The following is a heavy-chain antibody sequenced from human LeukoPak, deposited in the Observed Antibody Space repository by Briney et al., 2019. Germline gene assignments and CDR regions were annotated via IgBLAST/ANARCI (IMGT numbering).Heavy chain of an antibody. V-gene: IGHV3-21*01. CDR3: ARAHNWKYGTFDY. Sequence: AGGSLRLSCAASGFTFSDHYMDWVRQAPGKGLEWVSCISSSSSYIYYADSVKGRFTISRDNAKNSLYLQMNSLRVEDTAVYYCARAHNWKYGTFDYWGQGTLVTVSS. D-gene: IGHD1-7*01. J-gene: IGHJ4*02. CDR2: ISSSSSYI. CDR1: GFTFSDHY.